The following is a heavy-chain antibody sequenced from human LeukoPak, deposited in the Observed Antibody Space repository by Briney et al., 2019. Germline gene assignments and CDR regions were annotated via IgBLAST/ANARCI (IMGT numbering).Heavy chain of an antibody. V-gene: IGHV6-1*01. CDR1: GDSVSSNSVT. CDR3: ARRLTQYDCFDP. CDR2: TYYRSTWYN. J-gene: IGHJ5*02. D-gene: IGHD2-2*01. Sequence: SQTLSLTCAISGDSVSSNSVTWNWIRQSPWRGLEWLGRTYYRSTWYNDYAVSVRGRITVNSDTSKNQFSLHLNSVTPEDTAVYYCARRLTQYDCFDPWGQGILVTVSS.